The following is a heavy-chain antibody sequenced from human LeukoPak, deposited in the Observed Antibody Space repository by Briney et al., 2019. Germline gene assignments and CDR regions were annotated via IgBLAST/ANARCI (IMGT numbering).Heavy chain of an antibody. Sequence: EASVKVSCKASGYTFTSYYMHWVRQAPGQGLEWMGIINPSGGSTSYAQKFQGRVTMTRDTSTSTVYMELSSLTADDTAVYYCARIDGSDDYWGQGTLVTVSS. J-gene: IGHJ4*02. CDR1: GYTFTSYY. CDR2: INPSGGST. CDR3: ARIDGSDDY. D-gene: IGHD5-24*01. V-gene: IGHV1-46*01.